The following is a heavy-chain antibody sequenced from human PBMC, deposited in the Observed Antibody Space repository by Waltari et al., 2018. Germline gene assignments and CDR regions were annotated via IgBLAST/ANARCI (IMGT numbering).Heavy chain of an antibody. J-gene: IGHJ5*02. CDR3: ATDQGKYNWFDP. Sequence: EVQLVQSGAEVKKPGATVKISCKASGYTFTDYYMYWVQQAPGKGLAWMGRVDPEDGETKYAEKVQSRVSITADTSTDTAYMELSSRRSEDTAVYYCATDQGKYNWFDPWGQGTLVTVSS. CDR2: VDPEDGET. CDR1: GYTFTDYY. V-gene: IGHV1-69-2*01.